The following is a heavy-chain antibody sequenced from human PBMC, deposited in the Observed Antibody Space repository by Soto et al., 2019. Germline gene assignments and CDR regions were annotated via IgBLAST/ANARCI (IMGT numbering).Heavy chain of an antibody. Sequence: GESLKISCKGSGHSFTSYWISWVRQMPGKGLEWMGRIDPNDSYTNYSPSFQGHVTISADKSISTAYLQWSSLKASDTAMYYCARSPRVTGTTPGYYGMDVWGQGTTVTVSS. V-gene: IGHV5-10-1*01. CDR2: IDPNDSYT. CDR1: GHSFTSYW. J-gene: IGHJ6*02. D-gene: IGHD1-20*01. CDR3: ARSPRVTGTTPGYYGMDV.